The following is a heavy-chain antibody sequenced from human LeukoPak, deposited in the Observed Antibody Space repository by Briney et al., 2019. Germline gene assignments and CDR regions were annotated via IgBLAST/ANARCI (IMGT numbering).Heavy chain of an antibody. CDR2: ISYDGSNK. Sequence: GGSLRLSCAASGFTFSSYGMHWVRQAPGKGLEWVAVISYDGSNKYYADSVKGRFTISRDNSKNTLYLQMNSLRAEDTAVYYCAKDLVAATSNSYFDYWGQGTLVTVSS. J-gene: IGHJ4*02. D-gene: IGHD4-11*01. CDR1: GFTFSSYG. V-gene: IGHV3-30*18. CDR3: AKDLVAATSNSYFDY.